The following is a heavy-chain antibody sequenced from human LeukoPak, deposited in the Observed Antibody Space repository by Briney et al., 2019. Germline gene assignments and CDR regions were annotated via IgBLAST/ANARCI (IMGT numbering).Heavy chain of an antibody. Sequence: VKPCCKPSRGPVSTYAINSVREAPGHRLGWVGGIVPIFGTANYAQTFQGRVTITADESTSTGYLEMSSLRSDDTAVYYCARDDGYTGDVDYWGQGTLVTVSS. J-gene: IGHJ4*02. D-gene: IGHD5-24*01. CDR3: ARDDGYTGDVDY. CDR1: RGPVSTYA. CDR2: IVPIFGTA. V-gene: IGHV1-69*13.